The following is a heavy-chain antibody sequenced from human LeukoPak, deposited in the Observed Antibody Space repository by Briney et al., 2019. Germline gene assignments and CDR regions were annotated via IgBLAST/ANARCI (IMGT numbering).Heavy chain of an antibody. Sequence: PSETLSLTCTVSGGSISSSSYHWGWIRQPPGKGLEWIGSIYYGGSTYYNPSLKSRVTISVDTSKKQFSLKLTSVTAADAAVYYCARLGDYYDSSGYFDAFDIWGQGTMVTVFS. CDR1: GGSISSSSYH. CDR2: IYYGGST. CDR3: ARLGDYYDSSGYFDAFDI. V-gene: IGHV4-39*01. D-gene: IGHD3-22*01. J-gene: IGHJ3*02.